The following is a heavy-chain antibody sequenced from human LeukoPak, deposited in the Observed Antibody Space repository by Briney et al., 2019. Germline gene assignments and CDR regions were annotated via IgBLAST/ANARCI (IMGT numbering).Heavy chain of an antibody. J-gene: IGHJ4*02. V-gene: IGHV3-23*01. CDR1: GFTFSCCA. Sequence: AGGSLRLSCAASGFTFSCCAMSWVRQAPGKGLEFVSTITGSGGSTYYADSVKGRFTVSRDNSKNTLYLQMNSLRAEDTAVYYCAKRPTITASDHFDYWGKGTLVTVSS. CDR2: ITGSGGST. CDR3: AKRPTITASDHFDY. D-gene: IGHD6-13*01.